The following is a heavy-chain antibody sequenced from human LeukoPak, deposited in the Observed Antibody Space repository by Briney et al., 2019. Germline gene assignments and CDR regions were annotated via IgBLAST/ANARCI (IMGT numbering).Heavy chain of an antibody. CDR2: MNPNSGNT. J-gene: IGHJ2*01. CDR3: ARQYYDSSGYYQSYWYFDL. D-gene: IGHD3-22*01. Sequence: ASVKVSCKASGYTFTSYDINWVRQATGQGLERMGWMNPNSGNTGYAQKFQGRVTITRNTSISTAYMELSSLRSEDTAVYYCARQYYDSSGYYQSYWYFDLWGRGTLVTVSS. CDR1: GYTFTSYD. V-gene: IGHV1-8*03.